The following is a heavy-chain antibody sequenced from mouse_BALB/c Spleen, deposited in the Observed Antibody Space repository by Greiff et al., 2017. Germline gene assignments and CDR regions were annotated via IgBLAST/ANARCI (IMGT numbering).Heavy chain of an antibody. Sequence: QVQLQQPGAELVKPGASVKLSCKASGYTFTSYWMHWVKQRPGQGLEWIGEINPSNGRTNYNEKFKSKATLTVDKSSSTAYMQLSSLTSEDSAVYYCARDYGNRAMDYWGQGTSVTVSS. V-gene: IGHV1S81*02. CDR3: ARDYGNRAMDY. CDR2: INPSNGRT. J-gene: IGHJ4*01. D-gene: IGHD2-1*01. CDR1: GYTFTSYW.